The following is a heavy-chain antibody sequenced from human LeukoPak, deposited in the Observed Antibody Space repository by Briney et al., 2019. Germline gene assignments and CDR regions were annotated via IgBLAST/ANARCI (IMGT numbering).Heavy chain of an antibody. CDR1: GGSISRGLYY. J-gene: IGHJ4*02. V-gene: IGHV4-31*03. Sequence: TLSLTRTVSGGSISRGLYYWSWIRQHPGKGLEWDGYIYYSGSTYYNPFLKSRVTISVDTSKNQYSLKLSSVTAADTAEYYGARIISCEMAKISGFYFDYWGQGTLVTVS. CDR2: IYYSGST. D-gene: IGHD5-24*01. CDR3: ARIISCEMAKISGFYFDY.